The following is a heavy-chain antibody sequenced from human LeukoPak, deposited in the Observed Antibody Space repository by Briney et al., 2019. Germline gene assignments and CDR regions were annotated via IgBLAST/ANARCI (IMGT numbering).Heavy chain of an antibody. V-gene: IGHV1-69*06. CDR1: GGTFSSYA. CDR3: ARSVKASGPFDY. Sequence: SVKVSCKASGGTFSSYAISWVRQAPGRGLEWMGGIIPIFGTANYAQKFQGRVTITADKSTSTAYMELSSLRSEDTAVYYCARSVKASGPFDYWGQGTLVTVSS. CDR2: IIPIFGTA. J-gene: IGHJ4*02.